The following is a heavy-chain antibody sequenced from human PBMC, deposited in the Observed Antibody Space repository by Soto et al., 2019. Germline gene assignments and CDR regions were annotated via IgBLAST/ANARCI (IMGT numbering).Heavy chain of an antibody. J-gene: IGHJ4*02. CDR3: AKGSRGYTGYYFDY. D-gene: IGHD5-18*01. V-gene: IGHV3-23*01. CDR2: ISGSGASA. Sequence: EVQLLESGGGLVQPGGSLRLSCAASEFSFGGYAMSWVRQAPGKGLEWVSSISGSGASAFYADYVRGRFTISRDNTRNKLSLQMNSLRAEDTALYYCAKGSRGYTGYYFDYWGQGTRITVSS. CDR1: EFSFGGYA.